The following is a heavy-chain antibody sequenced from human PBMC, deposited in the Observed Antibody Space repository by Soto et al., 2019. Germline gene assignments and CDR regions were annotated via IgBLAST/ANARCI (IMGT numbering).Heavy chain of an antibody. Sequence: EVQLVESGGGLVKPGGSLRLSCVVSGLTFRDAWVNWARQAPGEGLEWVGRIRGTTNGGTTDYAAPVKGRFTISRDDSKNTVYLQSNSLKVEDTAIYHCTTDLKWSGGDYWGQGTLVSVSS. CDR3: TTDLKWSGGDY. CDR2: IRGTTNGGTT. D-gene: IGHD3-10*01. CDR1: GLTFRDAW. J-gene: IGHJ4*02. V-gene: IGHV3-15*07.